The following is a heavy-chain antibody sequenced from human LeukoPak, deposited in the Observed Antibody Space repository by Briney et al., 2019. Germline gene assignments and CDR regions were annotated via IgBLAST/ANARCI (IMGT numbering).Heavy chain of an antibody. CDR2: IIPIFGTA. V-gene: IGHV1-69*13. J-gene: IGHJ4*02. D-gene: IGHD2-2*02. Sequence: ASVKVSCKASGGTFSSYDISWVRQAPGQGLEWMGGIIPIFGTANYAQKFQGRVTITADESTSTAYMELSSLRSEDTAVYYCARMGGGIVVVPAAILFDYWGQGTLVTVSS. CDR3: ARMGGGIVVVPAAILFDY. CDR1: GGTFSSYD.